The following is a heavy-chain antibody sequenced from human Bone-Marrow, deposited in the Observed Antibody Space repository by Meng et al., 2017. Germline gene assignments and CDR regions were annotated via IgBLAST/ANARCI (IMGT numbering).Heavy chain of an antibody. D-gene: IGHD4-23*01. CDR3: AGGADYGGNAVDY. V-gene: IGHV3-11*04. Sequence: GESLKISCAASGFTFSDYYMSWIRQAPGKGLEWVSYISSSGSTIYYADSVKGRFTISRDNAKNSLYLQMNSPRAEDTAVYYCAGGADYGGNAVDYWGQGTLVTVSS. J-gene: IGHJ4*02. CDR1: GFTFSDYY. CDR2: ISSSGSTI.